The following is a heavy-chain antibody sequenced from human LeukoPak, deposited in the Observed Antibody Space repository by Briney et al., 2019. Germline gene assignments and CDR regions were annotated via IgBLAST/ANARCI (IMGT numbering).Heavy chain of an antibody. V-gene: IGHV3-30*02. J-gene: IGHJ4*02. Sequence: GGSLRLSCAASGFTFSTYNFHWVRQAPGKGLEWVAFIPYGGSDKYYADSVKGRFTISRDNSKNTLFLQMNSLKTEDTAVYYCARDYGSGSYSLDYWGQGTLVTVFS. CDR3: ARDYGSGSYSLDY. D-gene: IGHD3-10*01. CDR2: IPYGGSDK. CDR1: GFTFSTYN.